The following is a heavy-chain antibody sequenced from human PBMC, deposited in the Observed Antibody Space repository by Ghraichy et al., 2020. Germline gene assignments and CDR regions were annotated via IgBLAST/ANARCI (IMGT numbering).Heavy chain of an antibody. J-gene: IGHJ3*02. CDR1: GFTFSSYS. V-gene: IGHV3-21*01. CDR3: ARGGALAFYSSSGGVAGTDAFDI. D-gene: IGHD6-13*01. CDR2: ISSSSSYI. Sequence: GGSLRLSCAASGFTFSSYSMNWVRQAPGKGLEWVSSISSSSSYIYYADSVKGRFTISRDNAKNSLYLQMNSLRAEDTAVYYCARGGALAFYSSSGGVAGTDAFDIWGQGTMVTVSS.